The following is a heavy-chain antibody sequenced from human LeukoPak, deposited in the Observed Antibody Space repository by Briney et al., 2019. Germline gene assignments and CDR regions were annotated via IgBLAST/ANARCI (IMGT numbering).Heavy chain of an antibody. V-gene: IGHV1-8*01. J-gene: IGHJ5*02. D-gene: IGHD2-2*01. CDR3: ASSQGYCSSTSCGFWFDP. CDR2: MNPNSGNT. CDR1: GYTFTSYD. Sequence: ASVKVSCKASGYTFTSYDINWVRQATGQGLEWMGWMNPNSGNTGYAQKFQGRVTMTRNTSISTAYMELSSLRSEDTAVYYCASSQGYCSSTSCGFWFDPWGQGTLVTVFS.